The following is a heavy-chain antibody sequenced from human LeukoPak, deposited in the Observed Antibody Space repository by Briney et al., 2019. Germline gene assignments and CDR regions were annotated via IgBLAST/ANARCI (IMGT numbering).Heavy chain of an antibody. CDR3: ARGGTFVSDY. J-gene: IGHJ4*02. D-gene: IGHD1-1*01. V-gene: IGHV3-7*01. Sequence: GGSLRLSCAASGFTFSTFWMSWVRQAPGKGLEWVANINQDGSEKYYVGSMKGRFTVSRDNAKNSLYLQMDSLRAEDTAVYYCARGGTFVSDYWGQGTLVNVSS. CDR1: GFTFSTFW. CDR2: INQDGSEK.